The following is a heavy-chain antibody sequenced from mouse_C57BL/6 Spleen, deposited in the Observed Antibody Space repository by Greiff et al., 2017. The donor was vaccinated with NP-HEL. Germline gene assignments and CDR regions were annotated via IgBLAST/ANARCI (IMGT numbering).Heavy chain of an antibody. D-gene: IGHD4-1*02. Sequence: QVQLQQSGPELVKPGASVKISCKASGYAFSSSWMNWVKQRPGKGLEWIGRIYPGDGDTNYNGKFKGKATLTADKSSSTAYMQLSSLTSEDAAVYVCARPTGRGGYYFDYWGQGTTLTVSS. J-gene: IGHJ2*01. V-gene: IGHV1-82*01. CDR1: GYAFSSSW. CDR3: ARPTGRGGYYFDY. CDR2: IYPGDGDT.